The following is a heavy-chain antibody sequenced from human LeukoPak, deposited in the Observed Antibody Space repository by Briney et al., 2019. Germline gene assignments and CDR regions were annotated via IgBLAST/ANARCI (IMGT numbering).Heavy chain of an antibody. CDR1: GFTFSSYA. D-gene: IGHD5-18*01. CDR3: ARGGGRNTTMVWAFDY. J-gene: IGHJ4*02. Sequence: GGSLRLSCAASGFTFSSYAMHWVRQAPGKGLEYVSCISTNGGSTYYADSVKGRFTISRDNSKNTLFLQIGSVRAEDMAVYYCARGGGRNTTMVWAFDYWDQGPLVTVS. CDR2: ISTNGGST. V-gene: IGHV3-64*02.